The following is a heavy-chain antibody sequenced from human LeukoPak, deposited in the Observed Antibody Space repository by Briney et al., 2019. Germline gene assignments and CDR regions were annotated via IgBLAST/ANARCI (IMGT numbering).Heavy chain of an antibody. CDR2: ISGSGGIT. Sequence: PGGSLRLSCAASGFTFSTYALTWVRQAPGKGLEWVSAISGSGGITYYAHSVKGRFTISRDNTKNSLYLQMNSLRAEDTAVYYCAREYSGVFDYWGQGTLVTVSS. CDR1: GFTFSTYA. J-gene: IGHJ4*02. D-gene: IGHD5-12*01. CDR3: AREYSGVFDY. V-gene: IGHV3-23*01.